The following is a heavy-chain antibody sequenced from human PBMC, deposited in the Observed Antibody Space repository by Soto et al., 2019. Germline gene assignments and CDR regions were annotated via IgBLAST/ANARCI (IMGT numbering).Heavy chain of an antibody. CDR3: VQIHNWLRFDY. J-gene: IGHJ4*02. CDR1: GFSLSTTGVG. V-gene: IGHV2-5*02. D-gene: IGHD5-12*01. Sequence: SGPTLVNPTQTLTLTCSFSGFSLSTTGVGVGWIRQPPGKALEWLALIYWDGDKRYSPSLKSRLTIIKDTSKNQVVLIMTNMDPVDTATYYCVQIHNWLRFDYWGQGALVTVSS. CDR2: IYWDGDK.